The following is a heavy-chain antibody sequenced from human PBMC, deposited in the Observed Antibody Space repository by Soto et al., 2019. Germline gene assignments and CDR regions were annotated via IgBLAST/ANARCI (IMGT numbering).Heavy chain of an antibody. CDR1: EFTFSSYA. CDR2: ISTNGGST. Sequence: GGSLRNSCSDSEFTFSSYAMHWVRQAPGKGLEYVSSISTNGGSTHYADSVKGRFTISRDDSKKTAYLQMNNLESEDTAVYYCSRDDSDWFFNWGRGTLVTVSS. J-gene: IGHJ4*02. CDR3: SRDDSDWFFN. D-gene: IGHD3-9*01. V-gene: IGHV3-64*04.